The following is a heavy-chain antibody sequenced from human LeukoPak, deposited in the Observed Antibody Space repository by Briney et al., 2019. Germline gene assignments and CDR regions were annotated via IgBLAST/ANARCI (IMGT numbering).Heavy chain of an antibody. CDR1: GGTFSSYA. Sequence: ASVKVSCKASGGTFSSYAISWVRQAPGQGLEWMGGIIPIFGTANYAQKFQGRVTITADESTSTAYMELSSLRSEDTAVYYCAGEYSSSSVFYYYMDVWGKGTTVTVSS. V-gene: IGHV1-69*13. J-gene: IGHJ6*03. CDR3: AGEYSSSSVFYYYMDV. D-gene: IGHD6-6*01. CDR2: IIPIFGTA.